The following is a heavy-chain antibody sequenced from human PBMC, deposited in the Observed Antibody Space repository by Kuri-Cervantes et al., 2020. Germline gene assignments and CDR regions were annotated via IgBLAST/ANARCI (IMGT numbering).Heavy chain of an antibody. CDR1: GFNFANYD. CDR2: INNAGDT. CDR3: ARGSYDYVSRTYGPPDS. V-gene: IGHV3-13*01. J-gene: IGHJ5*01. D-gene: IGHD3-16*01. Sequence: GESLKISCVASGFNFANYDMHWVRLPIGRRLEWISAINNAGDTYYLDSVKGRFTISRENGKNSLYLQMSSLRAGDTAVYYCARGSYDYVSRTYGPPDSWGQGTLVTVSS.